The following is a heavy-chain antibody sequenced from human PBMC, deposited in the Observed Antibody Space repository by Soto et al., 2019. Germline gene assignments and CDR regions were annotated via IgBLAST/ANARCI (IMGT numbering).Heavy chain of an antibody. CDR2: IYSGGST. CDR3: AREGVVAASD. V-gene: IGHV3-66*01. D-gene: IGHD2-15*01. J-gene: IGHJ4*02. Sequence: EVQLVESGGGLVQPGGSLRLSCAASGFTVSSNYMSWVRQAPGQGLEWVSVIYSGGSTNYADSVKGRFTISRDNSENTLYLQLHRLRAADPAVYYCAREGVVAASDWGQGTLVTVSS. CDR1: GFTVSSNY.